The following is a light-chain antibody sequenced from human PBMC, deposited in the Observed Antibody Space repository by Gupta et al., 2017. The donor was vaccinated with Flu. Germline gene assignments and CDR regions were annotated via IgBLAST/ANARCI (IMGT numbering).Light chain of an antibody. J-gene: IGKJ1*01. V-gene: IGKV3-15*01. Sequence: ATLSLSPGQRATLYCRASQSVNTNLAWYQQKPGQAPRLLIYGASTRVTGIPVRFSGSGSGTEFTLTIGSLQSEDFAVYYCQQYDDWPTWTFGEGTRV. CDR3: QQYDDWPTWT. CDR2: GAS. CDR1: QSVNTN.